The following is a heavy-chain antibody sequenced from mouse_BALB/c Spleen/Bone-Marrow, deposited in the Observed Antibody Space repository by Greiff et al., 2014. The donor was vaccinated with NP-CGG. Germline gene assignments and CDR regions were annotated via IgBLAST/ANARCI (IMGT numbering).Heavy chain of an antibody. V-gene: IGHV14-3*02. CDR3: ATYYCGYYFDS. CDR1: GFNIKDTY. CDR2: IDPANGNT. J-gene: IGHJ2*01. D-gene: IGHD1-2*01. Sequence: EVQLQQSGAELVKPGASVKLSSTASGFNIKDTYMHWVKQRPEQGLEWIGRIDPANGNTKYDPKFQGKATITADTSSNTAYLQLSSLTSEDTAVYYCATYYCGYYFDSWGQGTTLTVS.